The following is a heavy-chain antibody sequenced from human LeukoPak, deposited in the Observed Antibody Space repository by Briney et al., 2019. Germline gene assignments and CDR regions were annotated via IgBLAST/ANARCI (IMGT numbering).Heavy chain of an antibody. CDR2: IYHNGNT. CDR3: ASSYGSGSYYDY. J-gene: IGHJ4*02. CDR1: GGSISSYY. V-gene: IGHV4-59*06. Sequence: SETLSLTCTVSGGSISSYYWSWIRQPAGKGLEWIGYIYHNGNTYYNPSLKSRVNISVDGSKNQFSLKLSSVTAADSAVYYCASSYGSGSYYDYWGQGTLVTVSS. D-gene: IGHD3-10*01.